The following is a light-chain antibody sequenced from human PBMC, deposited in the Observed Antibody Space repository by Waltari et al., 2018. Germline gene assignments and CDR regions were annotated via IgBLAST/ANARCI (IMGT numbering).Light chain of an antibody. CDR3: QQVNGYPLT. V-gene: IGKV1-9*01. CDR2: AAS. CDR1: QGIRIY. Sequence: DFQLTQSPPFLFASLGNRDTFTCRASQGIRIYLVWYKQKPGKAPKVLISAASTLQTGVPSRFSGSGSGTEFTLTISSLQPEDFATYYCQQVNGYPLTFGGGTKVEIK. J-gene: IGKJ4*01.